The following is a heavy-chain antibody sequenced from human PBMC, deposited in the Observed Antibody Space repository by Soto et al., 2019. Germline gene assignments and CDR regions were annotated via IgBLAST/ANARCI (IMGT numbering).Heavy chain of an antibody. CDR2: IHPGKDNT. J-gene: IGHJ5*02. D-gene: IGHD2-2*01. Sequence: ASVKVSCKASGYTFSAYTIHWVRQAPGQRLEWMGWIHPGKDNTKYSQNFQARVTITRDTSASTVYMGLGSLISEDTAVYYCVRAPSEGCSGTDCYSWFDPWGQGSLVTVSS. CDR3: VRAPSEGCSGTDCYSWFDP. V-gene: IGHV1-3*01. CDR1: GYTFSAYT.